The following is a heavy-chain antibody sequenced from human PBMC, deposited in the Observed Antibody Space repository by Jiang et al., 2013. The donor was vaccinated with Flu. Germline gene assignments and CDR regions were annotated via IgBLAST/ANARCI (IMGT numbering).Heavy chain of an antibody. CDR3: ARALRVTIFGVATAVY. V-gene: IGHV3-48*01. CDR2: SGSSSTI. D-gene: IGHD3-3*01. J-gene: IGHJ4*02. Sequence: SGSSSTIYYADSVKGRFTISRDNAKNSLYLQMNSLRAEDTAVYYCARALRVTIFGVATAVYWGQGTLVTVSS.